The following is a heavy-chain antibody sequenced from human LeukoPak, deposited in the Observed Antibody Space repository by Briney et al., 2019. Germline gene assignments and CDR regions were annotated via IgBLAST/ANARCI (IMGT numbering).Heavy chain of an antibody. J-gene: IGHJ4*02. D-gene: IGHD5-24*01. CDR2: INHSGST. CDR1: GGSFSGYY. CDR3: AGDGYNGYFDY. Sequence: SETLSLTCAVYGGSFSGYYWSWIRQPPGKGLEWIGEINHSGSTNYNPSLKSRVTISVDTSKNQFSLKLSSVTAADTAVYYCAGDGYNGYFDYWGQGTLVTVSS. V-gene: IGHV4-34*01.